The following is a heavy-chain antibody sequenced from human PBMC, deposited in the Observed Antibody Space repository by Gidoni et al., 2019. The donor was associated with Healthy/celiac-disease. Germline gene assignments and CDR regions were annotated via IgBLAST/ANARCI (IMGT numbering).Heavy chain of an antibody. CDR1: GGSISSYY. J-gene: IGHJ3*02. D-gene: IGHD6-6*01. CDR3: ARVAARHPSDDVDAFDI. Sequence: QVQLQESGPGLVKPSETLSLTCTVSGGSISSYYWSWIRQPPGKGLEWIGYIYYSGSTNYNPSLKSRVTISVDTSKNQFSLKLSSVTAADTAVYYCARVAARHPSDDVDAFDIWGQGTMVTVSS. V-gene: IGHV4-59*01. CDR2: IYYSGST.